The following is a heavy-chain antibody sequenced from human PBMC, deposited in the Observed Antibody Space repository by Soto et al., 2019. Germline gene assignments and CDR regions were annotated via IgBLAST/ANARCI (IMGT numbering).Heavy chain of an antibody. CDR2: ISYDGSNK. V-gene: IGHV3-30*18. CDR1: GFTSSSYG. Sequence: QVQLVESGGGVVQPGRSLRLSCAASGFTSSSYGMHWVRQAPGKGLEWVAVISYDGSNKYYADSVKGRFTISRDNSKNTLYLQMNSLRAEDTAVYYCAKGTDIVATTPLGYWGQGTLVTVSS. CDR3: AKGTDIVATTPLGY. J-gene: IGHJ4*02. D-gene: IGHD5-12*01.